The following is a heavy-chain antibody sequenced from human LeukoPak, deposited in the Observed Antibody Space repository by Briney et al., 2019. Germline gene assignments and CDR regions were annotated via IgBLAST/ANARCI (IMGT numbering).Heavy chain of an antibody. V-gene: IGHV3-48*03. CDR3: ARNLGDYVGYDAFDI. J-gene: IGHJ3*02. CDR2: ISSSGSNK. CDR1: GFTFGSFE. Sequence: PGGSLRLSCAASGFTFGSFEMNWVRQAPGKGLEWLSYISSSGSNKYYADSLKGRFTVSRDNAKNSLYLQMNSLTAEDTADYYCARNLGDYVGYDAFDIRGQGTRVTVSS. D-gene: IGHD4-17*01.